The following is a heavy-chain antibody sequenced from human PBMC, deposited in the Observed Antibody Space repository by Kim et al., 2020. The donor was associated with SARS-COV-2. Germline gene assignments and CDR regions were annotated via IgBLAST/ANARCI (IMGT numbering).Heavy chain of an antibody. CDR1: GFTFSSYS. CDR3: ARVTGEWGYDAFDI. CDR2: ISSSSSYI. V-gene: IGHV3-21*01. D-gene: IGHD7-27*01. J-gene: IGHJ3*02. Sequence: GGSLRLSCAASGFTFSSYSMNWVRQAPGKGLEWVSSISSSSSYIYYADSVKGRFTISRDNAKNSLYLQMNSLRAEDTAVYYCARVTGEWGYDAFDIWGQGTMVTVSS.